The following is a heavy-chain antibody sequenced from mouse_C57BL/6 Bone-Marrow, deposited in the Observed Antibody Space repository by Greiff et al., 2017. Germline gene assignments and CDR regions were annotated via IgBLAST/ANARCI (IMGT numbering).Heavy chain of an antibody. CDR3: ARPRGSSYWYFDV. CDR2: IYPRSGNT. V-gene: IGHV1-81*01. CDR1: GYTFTSYG. Sequence: QVQLQQSGAELARPGASVKLSCKASGYTFTSYGISWVKQRTGQGLEWIGEIYPRSGNTYYNEKFKGKATLTADKSSSTAYMELRSLTSEDSAVYFCARPRGSSYWYFDVWGTGTTVTVSS. D-gene: IGHD1-1*01. J-gene: IGHJ1*03.